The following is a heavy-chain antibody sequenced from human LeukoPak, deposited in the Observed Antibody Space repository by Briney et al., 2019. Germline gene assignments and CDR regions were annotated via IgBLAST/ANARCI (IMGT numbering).Heavy chain of an antibody. CDR3: ATDGENWTVLEY. D-gene: IGHD1-1*01. J-gene: IGHJ4*02. V-gene: IGHV1-69*13. CDR1: GGTFSSYA. Sequence: ASVKVSCKASGGTFSSYAISWVRQAPGQGLEWMGGIIPIFGTANYAQKFQGRVTITADESTSTAYMELSSLRSEDTAVYYCATDGENWTVLEYWGQGTLVTVYS. CDR2: IIPIFGTA.